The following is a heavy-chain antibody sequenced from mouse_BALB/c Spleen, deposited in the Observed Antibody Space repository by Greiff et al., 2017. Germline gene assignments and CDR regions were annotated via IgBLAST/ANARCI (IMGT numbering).Heavy chain of an antibody. CDR2: ISTYYGDA. Sequence: VQLQQSGAELVRPGVSVKISCKGSGYTFTDYAMHWVKQSHAKSLEWIGVISTYYGDASYNQKFKGKATMTVDKSSSTAYMELARLTSEDSAIYYCARSYIRYYFDYWGQGTTLTVSS. V-gene: IGHV1S137*01. CDR1: GYTFTDYA. CDR3: ARSYIRYYFDY. J-gene: IGHJ2*01. D-gene: IGHD1-1*01.